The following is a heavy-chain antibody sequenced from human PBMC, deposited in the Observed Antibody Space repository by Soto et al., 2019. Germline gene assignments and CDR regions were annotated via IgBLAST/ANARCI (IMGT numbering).Heavy chain of an antibody. V-gene: IGHV3-7*03. D-gene: IGHD6-13*01. CDR3: ARSATPYSSRNWFDP. J-gene: IGHJ5*02. Sequence: PGGYLRLCCAASGFTFSSYWMSWVRQAPGKGLEWVANIKQDGSEKYYVDSVKGRFTISRDNAKNSLYLQMNSLRAEDTAVYYCARSATPYSSRNWFDPWGQGTLVTVSS. CDR1: GFTFSSYW. CDR2: IKQDGSEK.